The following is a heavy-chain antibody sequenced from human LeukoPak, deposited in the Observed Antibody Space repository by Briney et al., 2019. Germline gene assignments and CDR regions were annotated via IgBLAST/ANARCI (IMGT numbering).Heavy chain of an antibody. CDR3: VKGNSLGVRGLDV. D-gene: IGHD3-10*01. J-gene: IGHJ6*02. Sequence: GGSLRLSCSASGFTFSSYAMHWVRQAPGKGLEYVSAISSNGGSTYYADSVKGRFTISRDNSKNTLYLQMSSLRAEDTAVYYCVKGNSLGVRGLDVWGQGTTVTVSS. V-gene: IGHV3-64D*09. CDR2: ISSNGGST. CDR1: GFTFSSYA.